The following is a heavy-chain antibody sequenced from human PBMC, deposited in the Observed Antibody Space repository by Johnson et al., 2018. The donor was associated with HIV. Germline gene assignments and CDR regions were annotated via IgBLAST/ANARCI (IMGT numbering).Heavy chain of an antibody. CDR3: ARDYGDDEVPDAFDI. J-gene: IGHJ3*02. CDR1: GFTVSSNY. CDR2: IYSGGGA. V-gene: IGHV3-53*02. Sequence: VRLVETGGGLVKPGGSLRLSCAASGFTVSSNYMSWVRQAPGQGLEWVSVIYSGGGAYYADSVKGRFTISRDNAKNSLYLQMNSLRAEDTAVYYCARDYGDDEVPDAFDIWCQGTMVTVSS. D-gene: IGHD4-17*01.